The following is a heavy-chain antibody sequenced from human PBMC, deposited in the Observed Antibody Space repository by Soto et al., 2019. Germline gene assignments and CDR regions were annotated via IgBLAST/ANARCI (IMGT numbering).Heavy chain of an antibody. Sequence: QVQLVQSGAEVKKPGSSVKVSCKASRCPFSSYTISWVRQAPGQGLEWMGRIIPISGIANHARKFQCRVTITADKSTCTAYMELSSLRTEDTAVFYCANTPRYWGQGTLVTVSS. J-gene: IGHJ4*02. CDR1: RCPFSSYT. V-gene: IGHV1-69*02. CDR3: ANTPRY. CDR2: IIPISGIA.